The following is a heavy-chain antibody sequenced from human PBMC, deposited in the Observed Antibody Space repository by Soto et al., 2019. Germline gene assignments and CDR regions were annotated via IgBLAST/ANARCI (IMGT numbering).Heavy chain of an antibody. V-gene: IGHV1-18*01. Sequence: QVQLVQSGAEVKKPGASVKVSCKASGYTFTSFGSSWVRQAPGQGLEWMGWISAYNGNTNYAENLQGRFTMTTDTSTSKAYMELRSLRSDDTAVYYCARDHRGGTDAFDIWGQGTMVTVSS. CDR3: ARDHRGGTDAFDI. J-gene: IGHJ3*02. D-gene: IGHD2-15*01. CDR2: ISAYNGNT. CDR1: GYTFTSFG.